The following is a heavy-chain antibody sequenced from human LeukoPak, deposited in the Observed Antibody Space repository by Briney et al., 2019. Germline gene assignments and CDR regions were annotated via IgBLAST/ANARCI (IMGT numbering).Heavy chain of an antibody. V-gene: IGHV3-11*06. CDR3: ARDGNFYFGL. CDR2: IRSSNSYT. D-gene: IGHD1-7*01. J-gene: IGHJ2*01. Sequence: GGSLRLSCAASGFTFSDYYMSWIRQAPGKGLEWLPYIRSSNSYTNYADTVKGRFTISRDNARNSLYLQMNSLRAEDTAVYYCARDGNFYFGLWGRGTLVTVSS. CDR1: GFTFSDYY.